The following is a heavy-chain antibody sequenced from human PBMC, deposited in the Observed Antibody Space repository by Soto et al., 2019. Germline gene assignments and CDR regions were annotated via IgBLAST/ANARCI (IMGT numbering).Heavy chain of an antibody. CDR1: GFTFNSHA. J-gene: IGHJ3*01. D-gene: IGHD2-21*02. CDR2: ISGNSGYI. Sequence: GESLRLSCVASGFTFNSHALNWVRQAPGKGLEWVSSISGNSGYIFYADSLKCRFTTSRDNARNSVYLQMDSLRAEDTAVYYCAAEVTSDAFDFWGQGTVVTVSS. CDR3: AAEVTSDAFDF. V-gene: IGHV3-21*06.